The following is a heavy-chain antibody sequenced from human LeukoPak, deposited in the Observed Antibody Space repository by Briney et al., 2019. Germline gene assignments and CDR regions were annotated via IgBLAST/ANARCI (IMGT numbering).Heavy chain of an antibody. CDR1: GGSISSCGYY. CDR3: ARGDSYGNDY. Sequence: SDTLSLTCTLSGGSISSCGYYWRWIRQHPGEGLEWFGYIYYSGSTHYNPSLKSRVTISVDTSKNKFSLKLSSVTAADTAVYYCARGDSYGNDYWGQGTLVTVSS. D-gene: IGHD5-18*01. J-gene: IGHJ4*02. V-gene: IGHV4-31*03. CDR2: IYYSGST.